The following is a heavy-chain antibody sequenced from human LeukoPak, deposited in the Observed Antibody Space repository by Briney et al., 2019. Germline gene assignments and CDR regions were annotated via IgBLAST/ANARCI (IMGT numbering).Heavy chain of an antibody. CDR1: GYPFTSYD. Sequence: ASVKASCKTSGYPFTSYDIHWVRQAAGHGLEWMSWMTPNSEKRAYAQKFQGRVTMTTNTSIDTAYMELSSLTFDDTAIYYCARGRGWGILDSWGQGHLVTVSS. CDR3: ARGRGWGILDS. J-gene: IGHJ4*02. D-gene: IGHD6-19*01. CDR2: MTPNSEKR. V-gene: IGHV1-8*01.